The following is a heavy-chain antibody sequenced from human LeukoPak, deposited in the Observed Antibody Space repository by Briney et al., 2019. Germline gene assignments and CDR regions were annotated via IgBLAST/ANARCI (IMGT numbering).Heavy chain of an antibody. D-gene: IGHD3-3*01. J-gene: IGHJ4*02. CDR2: ISWNSGSI. V-gene: IGHV3-9*01. Sequence: GRSLRLSCAASGFTFDDYAMHWVRQAPGKGPEWVSGISWNSGSIGYADSVKGRFTISRDNAKNSLYLQMNSLRAEDTALYYCAMSDYDFWSGYSYWGQGTLVTVSS. CDR3: AMSDYDFWSGYSY. CDR1: GFTFDDYA.